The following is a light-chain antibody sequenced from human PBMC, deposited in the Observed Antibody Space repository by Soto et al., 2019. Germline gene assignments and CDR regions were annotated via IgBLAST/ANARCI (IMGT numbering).Light chain of an antibody. V-gene: IGKV3-15*01. CDR1: QSVDSN. Sequence: EIVMTQSPGTLSLSPGETATLSCRASQSVDSNYLAWYQQKPGQAPRLLVYGISTRATDIPARFSGSGSGTEFTLSNSSLHSESFGIYYCQQHSKWPSTFGQVTRLAIK. CDR3: QQHSKWPST. CDR2: GIS. J-gene: IGKJ5*01.